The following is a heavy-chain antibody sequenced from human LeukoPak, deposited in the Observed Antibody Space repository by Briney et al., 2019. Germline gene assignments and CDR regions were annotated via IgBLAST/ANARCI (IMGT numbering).Heavy chain of an antibody. D-gene: IGHD2-2*01. J-gene: IGHJ6*02. CDR3: AKASGYCGSTACYVMDV. CDR1: GVTLTNFA. Sequence: GGSLRLSCAASGVTLTNFAMSWVRQAPGKGLEWVSVIVGSDDGKYYADSVKGRFTISRDNSKNTLYLQMGSLRGEDTAVYYCAKASGYCGSTACYVMDVWGQGTTVTVSS. V-gene: IGHV3-23*01. CDR2: IVGSDDGK.